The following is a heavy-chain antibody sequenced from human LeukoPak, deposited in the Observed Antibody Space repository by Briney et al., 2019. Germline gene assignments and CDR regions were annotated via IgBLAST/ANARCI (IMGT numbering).Heavy chain of an antibody. V-gene: IGHV3-30-3*01. J-gene: IGHJ4*02. CDR1: GFSFSSYA. D-gene: IGHD3-10*01. CDR2: ISYDGDSNNK. Sequence: GGSLRLSCAASGFSFSSYAMHWVRQAPGEGLEWGAVISYDGDSNNKYYADSAKGRFTISRDNSKNTLYLQMNSLRAEDTAVYYCATDVTMVRGVLDYWGRGTLVTVSS. CDR3: ATDVTMVRGVLDY.